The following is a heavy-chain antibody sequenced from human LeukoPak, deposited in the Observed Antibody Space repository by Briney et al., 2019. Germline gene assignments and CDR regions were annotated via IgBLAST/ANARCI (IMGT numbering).Heavy chain of an antibody. D-gene: IGHD6-6*01. Sequence: AETLSLTCTVSGGSISGYYWSWIRQPPGKGLEWIGFISHSGSAYYNTSLNSRVTISLDTSKNQFSLILRSVTATDTAIYYCASYDSSPGYFDYWGQGTLVTVSS. V-gene: IGHV4-59*12. CDR1: GGSISGYY. J-gene: IGHJ4*02. CDR2: ISHSGSA. CDR3: ASYDSSPGYFDY.